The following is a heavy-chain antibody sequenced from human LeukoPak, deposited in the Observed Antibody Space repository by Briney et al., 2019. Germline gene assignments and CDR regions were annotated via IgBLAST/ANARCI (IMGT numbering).Heavy chain of an antibody. CDR2: IYYSGST. CDR3: ARILIVVVPAAANWFDP. V-gene: IGHV4-34*01. Sequence: SETLSLTCAVYGGSFSGYYWSWIRQPPGKGLEWIGYIYYSGSTYYNPSLKSRVTISIDTSKNHFSLKLSSVTAADTAVYYCARILIVVVPAAANWFDPWGQGTLVTVSS. D-gene: IGHD2-2*01. CDR1: GGSFSGYY. J-gene: IGHJ5*02.